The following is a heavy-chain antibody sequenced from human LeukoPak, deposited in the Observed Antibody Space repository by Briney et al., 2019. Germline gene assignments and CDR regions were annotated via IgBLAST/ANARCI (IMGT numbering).Heavy chain of an antibody. CDR3: ARQGQFVYDYVWGSYRSRTRYYFDY. Sequence: PSETLSLTCTVSGGSISTANYYWSWIRQPPGKGLEWIGEINHSGSTNYNPSLKSRVTISVDTSKNQFSLKLSSVTAADTAVYYCARQGQFVYDYVWGSYRSRTRYYFDYWGQGTLVTVSS. D-gene: IGHD3-16*02. V-gene: IGHV4-39*01. J-gene: IGHJ4*02. CDR2: INHSGST. CDR1: GGSISTANYY.